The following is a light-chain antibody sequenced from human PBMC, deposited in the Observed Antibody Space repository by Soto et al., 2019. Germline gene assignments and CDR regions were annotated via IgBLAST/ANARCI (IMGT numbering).Light chain of an antibody. Sequence: EIVLTQSPGTLSLSPGERATLSCRASQSVSRDYLAWYQQKPGQAPRLLIYRASYRDTGIPDRFSGSGSGTEFNLTISRLEPEDFALYYCQQYSDSPPVTFGGGTKVEIK. CDR1: QSVSRDY. V-gene: IGKV3-20*01. CDR3: QQYSDSPPVT. CDR2: RAS. J-gene: IGKJ4*01.